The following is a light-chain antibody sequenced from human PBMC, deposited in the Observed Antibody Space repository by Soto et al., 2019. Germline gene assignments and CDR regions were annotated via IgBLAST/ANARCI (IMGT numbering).Light chain of an antibody. J-gene: IGLJ1*01. CDR1: TXDIGTYSY. Sequence: QSALTQPASVSGSPGQSITISCTGTTXDIGTYSYVSWYQQHAGKAPKPIIYEVSHRPSGVSNRFSGSKSGSTASLTISGLQAEDEAHYYCCSSTGISTVLFATWTKVTVL. CDR2: EVS. CDR3: CSSTGISTVL. V-gene: IGLV2-14*01.